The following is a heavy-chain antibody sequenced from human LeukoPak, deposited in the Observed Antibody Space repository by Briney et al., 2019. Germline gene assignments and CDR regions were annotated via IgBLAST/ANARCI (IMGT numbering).Heavy chain of an antibody. CDR1: GDSISGYY. D-gene: IGHD5-24*01. CDR2: IYSSENT. Sequence: PSETLSLTCSVSGDSISGYYWNWIRQAAGKGLEWIGRIYSSENTNYNPSLKSRVTMSVDTSKNQFSLKLTSVTAADTAVYYCARGGYNYFDSWGQGSLVTVSS. CDR3: ARGGYNYFDS. J-gene: IGHJ4*02. V-gene: IGHV4-4*07.